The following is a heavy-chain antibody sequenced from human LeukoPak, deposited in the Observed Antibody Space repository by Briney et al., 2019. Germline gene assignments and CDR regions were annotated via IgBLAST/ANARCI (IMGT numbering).Heavy chain of an antibody. V-gene: IGHV4-59*12. CDR2: IYYSGST. CDR1: GGSISSYY. Sequence: SETLSLTCTVSGGSISSYYWSWIRQPPGKGLEWIGYIYYSGSTNYNPSLKSRVTISVDTSKNQFSLKLSSVTAADTAVYYCARGSPFYDSSGYSDDAFDIWGQGTMVTVSS. D-gene: IGHD3-22*01. CDR3: ARGSPFYDSSGYSDDAFDI. J-gene: IGHJ3*02.